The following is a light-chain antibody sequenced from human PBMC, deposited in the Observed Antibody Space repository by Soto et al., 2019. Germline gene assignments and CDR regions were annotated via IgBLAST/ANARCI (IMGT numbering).Light chain of an antibody. CDR2: DVS. V-gene: IGLV2-14*01. CDR3: SSYASSSTYV. CDR1: SSDVGGYNY. Sequence: QSALTQPASVSGSPGQSITISCTGTSSDVGGYNYVSWYQQHPGKAPKLMIYDVSNRPSGVSKRFSGSKSGNTASLTISGLQAEDEADYYCSSYASSSTYVVGTGTKLTVL. J-gene: IGLJ1*01.